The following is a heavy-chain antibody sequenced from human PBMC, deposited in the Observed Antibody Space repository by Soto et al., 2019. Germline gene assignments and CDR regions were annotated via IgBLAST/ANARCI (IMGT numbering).Heavy chain of an antibody. Sequence: SNSRCWVRQYKEKGLEWMRGSIPIFGAANYAQKLQGRVKITADDSTSTAYMELSSLGSEDTVVYYCARTPTGSSPLNDVFAIWRKGTMVIVSS. D-gene: IGHD6-6*01. V-gene: IGHV1-69*01. CDR3: ARTPTGSSPLNDVFAI. CDR2: SIPIFGAA. J-gene: IGHJ3*02. CDR1: SNS.